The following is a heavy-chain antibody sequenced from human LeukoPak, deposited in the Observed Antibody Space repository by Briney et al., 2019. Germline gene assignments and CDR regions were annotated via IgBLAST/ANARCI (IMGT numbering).Heavy chain of an antibody. Sequence: SSETLSLTCTVSGGSISSYYWSWIRQPPGKGLEWIGYMYCSGTINYNPSLKSRVTISVDTSKNQFSLKLSSVTAADTAMYYCARAWATDYFDYWGQGTLVTVSS. CDR1: GGSISSYY. J-gene: IGHJ4*02. CDR2: MYCSGTI. V-gene: IGHV4-59*01. CDR3: ARAWATDYFDY.